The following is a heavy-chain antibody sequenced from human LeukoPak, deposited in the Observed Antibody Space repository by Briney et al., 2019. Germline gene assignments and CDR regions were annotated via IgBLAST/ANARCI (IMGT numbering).Heavy chain of an antibody. D-gene: IGHD6-19*01. Sequence: GGSLTLSCAASGFTFSSYSMNRVRQAPGKELEWVSSISSSSSYIYYADSVKGRFTISSDNAKNSLYLQMNSLRAEDTAVYYCAIGEEQWLVLDYYYGMDVWGQGTTVTVSS. CDR2: ISSSSSYI. J-gene: IGHJ6*02. V-gene: IGHV3-21*01. CDR3: AIGEEQWLVLDYYYGMDV. CDR1: GFTFSSYS.